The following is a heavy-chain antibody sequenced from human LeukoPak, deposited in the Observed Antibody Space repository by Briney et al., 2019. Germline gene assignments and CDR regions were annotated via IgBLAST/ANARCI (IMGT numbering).Heavy chain of an antibody. D-gene: IGHD2-15*01. CDR2: IKQDGSEK. CDR1: GFTFSNYW. CDR3: ARLVGVVAYYYYYYMDV. V-gene: IGHV3-7*01. J-gene: IGHJ6*03. Sequence: GGCLRLSCAASGFTFSNYWVSWVRQAPGKGLEWVANIKQDGSEKYYVDSVKGRFTISRDNAKNSLYLQMNSLRAEDTAVYYCARLVGVVAYYYYYYMDVWGKGTTVTVSS.